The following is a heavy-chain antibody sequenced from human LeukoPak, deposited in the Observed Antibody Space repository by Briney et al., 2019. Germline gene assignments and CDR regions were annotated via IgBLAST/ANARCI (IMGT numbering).Heavy chain of an antibody. J-gene: IGHJ6*03. CDR3: ARDFGRQEASARLYYDYMDV. V-gene: IGHV4-59*01. CDR1: GGSISPYY. Sequence: SETLSLTCTVSGGSISPYYWSWIRQAPGKELEWIGKIRDAGTTNYSPSLKSRVTMSVDTSKNQVSLTLISVTAADTAVYFCARDFGRQEASARLYYDYMDVWGKGTTVTVSS. D-gene: IGHD2-15*01. CDR2: IRDAGTT.